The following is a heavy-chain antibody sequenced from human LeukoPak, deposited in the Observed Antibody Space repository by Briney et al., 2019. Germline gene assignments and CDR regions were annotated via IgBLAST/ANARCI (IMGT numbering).Heavy chain of an antibody. CDR1: GGSISDSIYY. CDR2: IYYSGST. J-gene: IGHJ3*02. CDR3: ARGRVGAPDVFDI. Sequence: SETLSLTCTVSGGSISDSIYYWGCIRQPPGKGLEWIGTIYYSGSTYYNPSLKSRVTISVDTSKNQFSLNLISVTAADTAVYYCARGRVGAPDVFDIWGQGTMVTVSS. V-gene: IGHV4-39*07. D-gene: IGHD1-26*01.